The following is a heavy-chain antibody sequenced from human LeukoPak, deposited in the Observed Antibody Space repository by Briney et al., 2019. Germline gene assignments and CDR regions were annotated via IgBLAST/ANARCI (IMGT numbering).Heavy chain of an antibody. CDR3: AKTSFGNYYDSYDY. J-gene: IGHJ4*02. CDR2: IRYDGSNK. V-gene: IGHV3-30*02. Sequence: HPGGSLRLSCAASGFTFSSYGMHWVRQAPGKGLEWVAFIRYDGSNKYYADSVKGRFTISRDNSKNTLYVQLNSLRAEDTAVYYCAKTSFGNYYDSYDYWGQGTLVTVSS. D-gene: IGHD3-22*01. CDR1: GFTFSSYG.